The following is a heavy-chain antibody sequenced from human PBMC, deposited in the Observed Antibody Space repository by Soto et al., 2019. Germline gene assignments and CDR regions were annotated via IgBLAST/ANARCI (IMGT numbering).Heavy chain of an antibody. CDR3: ARIPLAYYYDSGGLARDYYGMDV. CDR2: INPSGGST. J-gene: IGHJ6*02. V-gene: IGHV1-46*01. D-gene: IGHD3-22*01. Sequence: ASVKVSCKASGYTFTSYYMHWVRQAPGQGLEWMGIINPSGGSTSYAQKFQGRVTMTRDTSTSTVYMELSSLRSEDTAVYYCARIPLAYYYDSGGLARDYYGMDVWGQGTTVTVSS. CDR1: GYTFTSYY.